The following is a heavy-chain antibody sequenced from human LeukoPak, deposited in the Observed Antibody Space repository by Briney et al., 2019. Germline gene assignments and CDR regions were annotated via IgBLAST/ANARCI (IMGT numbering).Heavy chain of an antibody. J-gene: IGHJ4*02. CDR2: TYYRSKWYN. V-gene: IGHV6-1*01. D-gene: IGHD6-19*01. CDR3: ARECEGCGWPFDY. Sequence: SQTLSLTRAISGDSFSSNSATWNWIRQSPSRGLEWLGRTYYRSKWYNDYAVSVRSRITINPDTSKNQFSLQLKSVTPDDTAVYYCARECEGCGWPFDYWGQGTLVTVSS. CDR1: GDSFSSNSAT.